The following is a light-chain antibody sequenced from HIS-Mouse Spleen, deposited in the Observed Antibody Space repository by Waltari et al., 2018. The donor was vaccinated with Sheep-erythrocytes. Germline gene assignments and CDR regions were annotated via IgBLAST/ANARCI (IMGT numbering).Light chain of an antibody. CDR2: DDS. CDR3: QVWDSSSDHGV. V-gene: IGLV3-21*02. Sequence: SYVLTQPPSVSVAPGQTARITCGGNNIGSKSVHWYQQKPGQAPVLVVYDDSDRPSGIPGRFSSSNAGNTATLTISRVEAGDEADDYCQVWDSSSDHGVFGGGTKLTVL. CDR1: NIGSKS. J-gene: IGLJ2*01.